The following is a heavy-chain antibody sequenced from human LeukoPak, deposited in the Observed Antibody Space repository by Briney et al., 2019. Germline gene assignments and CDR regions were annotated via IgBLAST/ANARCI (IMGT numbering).Heavy chain of an antibody. J-gene: IGHJ3*02. V-gene: IGHV3-30*03. CDR1: GFTFSSYG. CDR2: ISYDGSNK. CDR3: ARDDGNDAFDI. D-gene: IGHD4-23*01. Sequence: GGSLRLSCAASGFTFSSYGMHWVRQAPGKGLEWVAVISYDGSNKYSADSVKGRFTISRDNSKNTLYLQMNSLRAEDTAVYYCARDDGNDAFDIWGQGTMVTVSS.